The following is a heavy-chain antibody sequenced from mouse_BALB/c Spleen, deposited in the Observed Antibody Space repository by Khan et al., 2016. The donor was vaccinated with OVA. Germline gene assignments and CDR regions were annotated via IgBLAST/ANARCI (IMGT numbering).Heavy chain of an antibody. Sequence: EVQLQESGGGLVQPGGSLKLSCAASGFTFSSYGMSWVRQTPDKRLELVATINSNGGSTYYPDSVKGRFTISRDNAKNTLYLQMSSLKSEDTAMYYCARMARTINWGQGTTLTVFS. V-gene: IGHV5-6-3*01. CDR2: INSNGGST. J-gene: IGHJ2*01. CDR1: GFTFSSYG. CDR3: ARMARTIN.